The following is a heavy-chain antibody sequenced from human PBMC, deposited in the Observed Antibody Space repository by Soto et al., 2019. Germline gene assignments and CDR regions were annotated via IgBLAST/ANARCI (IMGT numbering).Heavy chain of an antibody. CDR3: ARAISMLFVAPAS. D-gene: IGHD2-8*01. J-gene: IGHJ5*01. CDR1: GYTFTNYP. Sequence: QVNLVQSGAEVKNPGASVKVSCKASGYTFTNYPLAWVRRAPGHGLEWMGWISAHSGDTHYAQKFQGRVTMTTDTSTDTAYLELRSLTSDDSAVYYFARAISMLFVAPASWGNGTLVTVSS. CDR2: ISAHSGDT. V-gene: IGHV1-18*01.